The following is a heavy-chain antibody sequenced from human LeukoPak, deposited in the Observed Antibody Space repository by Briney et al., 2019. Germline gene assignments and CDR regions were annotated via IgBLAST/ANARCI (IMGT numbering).Heavy chain of an antibody. V-gene: IGHV3-30*18. CDR1: GLTLSSYG. CDR2: ISYDGSNK. CDR3: AKGVDSSGWYFRFDY. Sequence: PGGTLRLSCAASGLTLSSYGMHCVRHAPGKGLEWGVVISYDGSNKYYADSVKGRFTISRDNSKNTLYLQMNSLRAEDTAVYFCAKGVDSSGWYFRFDYWGQGTLVTVSS. D-gene: IGHD6-19*01. J-gene: IGHJ4*02.